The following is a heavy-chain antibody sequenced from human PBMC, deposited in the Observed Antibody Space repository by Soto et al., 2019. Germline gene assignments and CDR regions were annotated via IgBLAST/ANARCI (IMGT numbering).Heavy chain of an antibody. CDR2: IIPIFGTA. V-gene: IGHV1-69*01. D-gene: IGHD2-15*01. Sequence: QVQLVQSGAEVKKPGSSVKVSCKASGGTFSSYAISWVRQAPGPGLEWMGGIIPIFGTANYAQKFQGRVTITADESTSTAYLELSSLRSEDTAVYYCASGYCSGGSCSTLNYYYYGMDVWGQGTTVTVSS. CDR3: ASGYCSGGSCSTLNYYYYGMDV. J-gene: IGHJ6*02. CDR1: GGTFSSYA.